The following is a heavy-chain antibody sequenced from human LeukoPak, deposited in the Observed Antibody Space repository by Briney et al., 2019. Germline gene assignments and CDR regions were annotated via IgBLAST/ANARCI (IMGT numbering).Heavy chain of an antibody. Sequence: GGPLSFSGAASGFTFSSFGMNWVRQAPGKGLEWVAFIRYDGSNKYYADSVKGRFTISRDNSKNTLYLQMNSLRAEDTAVYYCARNLYYDFWSGYSFWGQGTLVAVSS. CDR2: IRYDGSNK. V-gene: IGHV3-30*02. CDR3: ARNLYYDFWSGYSF. CDR1: GFTFSSFG. D-gene: IGHD3-3*01. J-gene: IGHJ4*02.